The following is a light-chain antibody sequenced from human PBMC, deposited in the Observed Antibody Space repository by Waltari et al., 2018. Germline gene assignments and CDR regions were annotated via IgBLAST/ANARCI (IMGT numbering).Light chain of an antibody. CDR2: GNS. CDR1: SSNIGAGSD. J-gene: IGLJ2*01. Sequence: QSVLTQPPSVSGAPGQRVTISCTGRSSNIGAGSDVHWYQQPPGTAPKLLRYGNSNRPSGVPDRFSGSKSGTAASLAITGLQAEDEADYYCQSYDSSLSGSRVFGGGTKLTVL. V-gene: IGLV1-40*01. CDR3: QSYDSSLSGSRV.